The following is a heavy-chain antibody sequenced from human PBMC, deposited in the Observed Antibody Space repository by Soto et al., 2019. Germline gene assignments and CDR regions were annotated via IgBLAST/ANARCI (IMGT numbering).Heavy chain of an antibody. V-gene: IGHV3-30*18. CDR3: AKDRSRTWSFDY. CDR1: GFTFRRHN. Sequence: QVQLVESGGGVVQPGRSLRLSCAASGFTFRRHNIHWVRQAPGKGLEWVTVISYDGNNKNYADSVKGRFTISRDNSKNPLYLEMNSLRDEDTAVYYCAKDRSRTWSFDYWGQGTPVTVSS. CDR2: ISYDGNNK. D-gene: IGHD6-13*01. J-gene: IGHJ4*02.